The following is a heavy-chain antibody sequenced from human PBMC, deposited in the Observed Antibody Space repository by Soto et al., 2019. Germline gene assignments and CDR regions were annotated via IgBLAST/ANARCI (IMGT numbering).Heavy chain of an antibody. J-gene: IGHJ4*02. CDR1: GGSISSGGYY. V-gene: IGHV4-31*02. Sequence: VSGGSISSGGYYWSWIRQHPGKGLEWIGYIYYSGSTYYNPSLKSRVTISVDTSKNQFSLKLSSVTAADTAVYYCARDLTIGYFAYWVQGTLVTVSS. CDR2: IYYSGST. D-gene: IGHD3-9*01. CDR3: ARDLTIGYFAY.